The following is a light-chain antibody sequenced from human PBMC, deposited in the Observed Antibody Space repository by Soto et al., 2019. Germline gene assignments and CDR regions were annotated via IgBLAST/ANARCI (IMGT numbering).Light chain of an antibody. J-gene: IGKJ5*01. CDR1: QSVNSY. CDR3: QQRSNWPSIT. CDR2: DAS. V-gene: IGKV3-11*01. Sequence: EIVLTQSPATLSLSPGERATLSCRASQSVNSYLAWYQQTPGQAPRLLIYDASNRATGIPARFSGSGSGTDFTLIISRLEPEDFAVYYCQQRSNWPSITFGQGTRLEIK.